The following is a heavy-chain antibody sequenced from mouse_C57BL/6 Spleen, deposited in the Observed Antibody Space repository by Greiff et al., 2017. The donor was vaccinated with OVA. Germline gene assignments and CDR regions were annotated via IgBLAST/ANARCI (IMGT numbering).Heavy chain of an antibody. D-gene: IGHD2-5*01. J-gene: IGHJ1*03. Sequence: QVQLQQPGVELVKPGDSVNLSCKASGYTFTSYWMHWVKQRPGQGLEWIGMIHPNIVSTNFNEKFKSKATLTVDKSSSTVYMQLSSLTSEDSAVYYCARDYYSNFVWYFDVWGTGTTVTVSS. CDR2: IHPNIVST. CDR3: ARDYYSNFVWYFDV. CDR1: GYTFTSYW. V-gene: IGHV1-64*01.